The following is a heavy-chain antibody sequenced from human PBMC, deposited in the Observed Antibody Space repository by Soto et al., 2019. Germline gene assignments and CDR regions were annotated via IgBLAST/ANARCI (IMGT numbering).Heavy chain of an antibody. D-gene: IGHD3-10*01. CDR2: INPNSGGT. CDR1: GYPFTGYY. V-gene: IGHV1-2*02. J-gene: IGHJ6*02. Sequence: AAVKVSCKASGYPFTGYYMHWVRQAPGQGLEWMGWINPNSGGTNYAQKFQGRVTMTRDTSISTAYMELSRLRSDDTAVYYCAGPWFGGPRGMDVWGQGTTVTVSS. CDR3: AGPWFGGPRGMDV.